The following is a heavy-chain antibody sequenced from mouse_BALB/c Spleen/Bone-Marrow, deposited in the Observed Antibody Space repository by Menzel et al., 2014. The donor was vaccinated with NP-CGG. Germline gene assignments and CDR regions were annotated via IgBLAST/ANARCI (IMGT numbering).Heavy chain of an antibody. Sequence: VQLQQSGPELVKPGASVKISCKASGYPFTDYIMHWVRQSHGKSLEWIGYIYPHTSDTGYNQKFKSKATLTVDISSSTAYMVLRSLTPEDSAVYYCVRAPPITSVVTRDYRGQGTTLTVSS. CDR3: VRAPPITSVVTRDY. J-gene: IGHJ2*01. V-gene: IGHV1S29*02. D-gene: IGHD1-1*01. CDR2: IYPHTSDT. CDR1: GYPFTDYI.